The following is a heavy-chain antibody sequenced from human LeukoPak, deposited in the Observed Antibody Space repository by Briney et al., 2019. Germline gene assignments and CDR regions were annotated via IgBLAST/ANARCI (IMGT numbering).Heavy chain of an antibody. CDR2: INPNSGGT. D-gene: IGHD1-26*01. J-gene: IGHJ6*03. CDR3: ASAISGSYSDGYYYYYMDV. Sequence: ASVKVSCKASGYTFTGYYMHWVRQAPGQGLEWMGWINPNSGGTNYAQKFQGRVTMTRDTSISTAYMELSRLRSDDTAVYYCASAISGSYSDGYYYYYMDVWGKGTTVTVSS. V-gene: IGHV1-2*02. CDR1: GYTFTGYY.